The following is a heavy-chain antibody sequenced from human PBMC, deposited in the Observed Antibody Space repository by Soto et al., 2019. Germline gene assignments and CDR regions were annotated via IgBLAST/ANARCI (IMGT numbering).Heavy chain of an antibody. CDR3: AREPGRYCSSTSCYFPTI. CDR2: ISYDGSNK. V-gene: IGHV3-30-3*01. CDR1: GFTFSSYA. D-gene: IGHD2-2*01. Sequence: GGSLRLSCAASGFTFSSYAMHWVRQAPGKGLEWVAVISYDGSNKYYADSVKGRFTISRDNSKNTLYLQMNSLRAEDTAVYYCAREPGRYCSSTSCYFPTIWGQGTMVTVSS. J-gene: IGHJ3*02.